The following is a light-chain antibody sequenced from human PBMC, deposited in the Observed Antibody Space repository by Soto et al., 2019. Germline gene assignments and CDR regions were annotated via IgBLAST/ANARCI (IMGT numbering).Light chain of an antibody. Sequence: QSVLTQSPSASASLGASVKLTCTLSSGHSNYAIAWHQQQPEKGPRYLMKLNSDGSHSKGDGIPDRFSGSSSGAERYLTISRLQSEDEADYYCQTWGTGIVVFGGGTKVTVL. CDR3: QTWGTGIVV. CDR2: LNSDGSH. CDR1: SGHSNYA. J-gene: IGLJ2*01. V-gene: IGLV4-69*01.